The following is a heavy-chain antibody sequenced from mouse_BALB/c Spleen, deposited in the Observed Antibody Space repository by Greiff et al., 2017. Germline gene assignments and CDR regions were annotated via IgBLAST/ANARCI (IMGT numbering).Heavy chain of an antibody. CDR1: GFNIKDTH. CDR3: AKGAMDY. Sequence: VQLKQSGAELVKPGASVKLSCTASGFNIKDTHMHWVKQRPEQGLEWIGRIDPANGNTKYDPKFQGKATITADTSSNTAYLQLSSLTSEDTAVYYCAKGAMDYWGQGTSVTVSS. V-gene: IGHV14-3*02. CDR2: IDPANGNT. J-gene: IGHJ4*01.